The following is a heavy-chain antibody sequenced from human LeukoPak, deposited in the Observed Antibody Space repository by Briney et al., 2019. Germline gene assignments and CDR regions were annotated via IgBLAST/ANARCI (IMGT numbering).Heavy chain of an antibody. V-gene: IGHV4-38-2*02. CDR1: GYSISSGYY. Sequence: SETLSLTCTVSGYSISSGYYWGWIRQPPGKGLEWIGSIYHSGSTYYNPSLKSRVTISVDTSKNQFSLKLTSVTAADTAVYCCTRPYYYDSSGYPDYWGQGTLVTVSS. D-gene: IGHD3-22*01. J-gene: IGHJ4*02. CDR2: IYHSGST. CDR3: TRPYYYDSSGYPDY.